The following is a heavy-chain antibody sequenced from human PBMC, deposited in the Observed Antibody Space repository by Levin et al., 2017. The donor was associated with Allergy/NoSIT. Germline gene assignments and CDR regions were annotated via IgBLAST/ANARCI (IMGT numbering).Heavy chain of an antibody. CDR3: ARLEYCSGGSCSRSRGAFDP. J-gene: IGHJ5*02. CDR1: GFTVSNNY. V-gene: IGHV3-53*01. Sequence: RSGGSLRLSCAASGFTVSNNYMTWVRQAPGKGLEWVSVIYRPGTTYYADSVKGRFTISRDNSKNTLYLQMSSLRAEDTAVYYCARLEYCSGGSCSRSRGAFDPWGQGTLVTVSS. D-gene: IGHD2-15*01. CDR2: IYRPGTT.